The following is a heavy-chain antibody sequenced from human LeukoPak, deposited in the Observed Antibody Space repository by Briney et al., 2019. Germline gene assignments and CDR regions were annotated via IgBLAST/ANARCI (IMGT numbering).Heavy chain of an antibody. CDR2: YFDTGST. Sequence: PSETLSLTCNVSGASFSSHYWTWIRQTPDKRLEWIGYYFDTGSTDYNPSLKSRVTMSVERSKNQFFLRLISVTAADTAVYYCVRSGWELLTTWGPGTLVTDSS. D-gene: IGHD4-23*01. V-gene: IGHV4-59*11. CDR1: GASFSSHY. J-gene: IGHJ4*02. CDR3: VRSGWELLTT.